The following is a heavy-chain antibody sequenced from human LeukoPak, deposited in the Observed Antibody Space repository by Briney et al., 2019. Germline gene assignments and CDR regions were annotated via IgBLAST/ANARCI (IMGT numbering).Heavy chain of an antibody. CDR1: GYTFTGYF. V-gene: IGHV1-2*06. J-gene: IGHJ4*02. CDR2: INPNSGGT. D-gene: IGHD3-22*01. CDR3: AKTGDSSGYEGDY. Sequence: ASVKVSCKTSGYTFTGYFIHWVRQAPGQGLEWMGRINPNSGGTNYAQKFQDRVTMTRDTSISTAYMELSRLRSDDTAVYYCAKTGDSSGYEGDYWGQGTLVTVSS.